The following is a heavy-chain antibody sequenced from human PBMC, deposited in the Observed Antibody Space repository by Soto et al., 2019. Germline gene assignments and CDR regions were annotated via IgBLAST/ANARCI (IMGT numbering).Heavy chain of an antibody. CDR1: GGSISSYY. J-gene: IGHJ5*02. D-gene: IGHD3-9*01. V-gene: IGHV4-59*08. CDR2: IYYSGST. CDR3: ARLFAPSQSPRLDP. Sequence: SETLSLTCTVSGGSISSYYWSWIRQPPGKGLEWIGYIYYSGSTNYNPSLKSRVTISVDTSKNQFSLKLSSVTAADTAVYYCARLFAPSQSPRLDPWGQGTLVTVSS.